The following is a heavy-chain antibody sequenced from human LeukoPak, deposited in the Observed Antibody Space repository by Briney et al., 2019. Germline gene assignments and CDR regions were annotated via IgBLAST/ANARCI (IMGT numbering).Heavy chain of an antibody. CDR1: GFTFSSYW. CDR2: IKQDGSEK. V-gene: IGHV3-7*01. CDR3: AREGKNDYVWGSYRYTDSFDY. Sequence: GGSLRLSCAASGFTFSSYWMSWVRQAPGKGLEWVANIKQDGSEKYYVDSVKGRFTISRDNAKNSLYLQMNSLRAEDTAVYYCAREGKNDYVWGSYRYTDSFDYWGQGTLVTVSS. J-gene: IGHJ4*02. D-gene: IGHD3-16*02.